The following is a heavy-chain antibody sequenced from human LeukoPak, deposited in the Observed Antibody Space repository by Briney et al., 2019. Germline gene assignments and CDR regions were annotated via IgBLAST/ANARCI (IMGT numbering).Heavy chain of an antibody. CDR2: IIPIFGTA. J-gene: IGHJ6*02. Sequence: XVSCXXSGGTXXXYAISWVRQAPGQGLEWMGGIIPIFGTANYAQKFQGRVTITADESTSTAYMELSSLRSEDTAVYYCARSPYYYYGMDVWGQGTTVTVSS. V-gene: IGHV1-69*01. CDR3: ARSPYYYYGMDV. CDR1: GGTXXXYA.